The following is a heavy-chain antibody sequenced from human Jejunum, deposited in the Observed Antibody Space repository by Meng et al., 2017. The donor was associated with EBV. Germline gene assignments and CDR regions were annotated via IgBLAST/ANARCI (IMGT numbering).Heavy chain of an antibody. Sequence: EQVGQSGTEGNKPGPSVRLSCKASRYRLTTYFIYWVRQAPGQGLEWMGPINCNNGDTDYAQKFQDRVTMTRDTSITTAYMDLTGLTSNDTAFYYCARIRYGTGTDWFDPWGQGTLVTVSS. CDR3: ARIRYGTGTDWFDP. D-gene: IGHD3-10*01. J-gene: IGHJ5*02. CDR1: RYRLTTYF. V-gene: IGHV1-2*06. CDR2: INCNNGDT.